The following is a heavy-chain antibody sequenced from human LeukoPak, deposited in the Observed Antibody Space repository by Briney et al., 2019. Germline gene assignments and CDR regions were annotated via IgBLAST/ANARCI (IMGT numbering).Heavy chain of an antibody. D-gene: IGHD3-22*01. CDR3: ATGNYYDTSRYYQVYFDY. V-gene: IGHV1-24*01. CDR1: GYTLTELS. Sequence: ASVKVSCKVSGYTLTELSMHWVRQALGKGLEWMGGFDNEDGETIYAQKFQGRVTMTEDTSTDTAYMELRSLRSEDTAVYYCATGNYYDTSRYYQVYFDYWGQGTLVTVSS. CDR2: FDNEDGET. J-gene: IGHJ4*02.